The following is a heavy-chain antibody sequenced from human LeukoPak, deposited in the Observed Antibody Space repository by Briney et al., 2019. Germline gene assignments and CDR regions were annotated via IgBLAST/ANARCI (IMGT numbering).Heavy chain of an antibody. V-gene: IGHV1-3*01. D-gene: IGHD4-17*01. CDR1: GYTFTSYA. J-gene: IGHJ4*02. CDR2: INAGNGNT. CDR3: ARDPSGVLGDSMYYFDY. Sequence: ASVKVSCKASGYTFTSYAMHWVRQAPGRRLEWMGWINAGNGNTKYSQKFQGRVTITRDTSASTAYMELSSLRSEDTAVYYCARDPSGVLGDSMYYFDYWGQGTLVTVSS.